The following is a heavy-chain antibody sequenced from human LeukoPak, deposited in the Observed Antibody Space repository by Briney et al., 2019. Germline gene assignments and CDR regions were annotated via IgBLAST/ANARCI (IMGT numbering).Heavy chain of an antibody. V-gene: IGHV3-66*02. CDR2: IYSGGST. Sequence: TGGSLRLSCAASGFTVSSNYMSWVRQAPGMGLEWVSVIYSGGSTYYADSVKGRFTISRDNSKNTLYLQMNSLRAEDTAVYYCARDRVVRGVITPYYFDYWGQGTLVTVSS. CDR3: ARDRVVRGVITPYYFDY. D-gene: IGHD3-10*01. J-gene: IGHJ4*02. CDR1: GFTVSSNY.